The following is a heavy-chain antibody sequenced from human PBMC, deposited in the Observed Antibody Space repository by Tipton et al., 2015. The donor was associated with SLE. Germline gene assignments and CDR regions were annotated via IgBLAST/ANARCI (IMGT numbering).Heavy chain of an antibody. Sequence: SLRLSCAASGFIVSSYYMSWVRQAPGKGLEWVSSISSGSSYIDYSDLVKGRFTISRDNTKNSLYLQMKSLRVEDTAVYYCATGSDDIYWGQGTLVTVSS. CDR3: ATGSDDIY. D-gene: IGHD3-22*01. V-gene: IGHV3-21*01. CDR1: GFIVSSYY. CDR2: ISSGSSYI. J-gene: IGHJ4*02.